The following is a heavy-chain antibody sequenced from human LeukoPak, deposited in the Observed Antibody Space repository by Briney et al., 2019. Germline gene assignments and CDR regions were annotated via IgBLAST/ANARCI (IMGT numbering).Heavy chain of an antibody. D-gene: IGHD3-10*01. Sequence: GGSLRLSCAASGFTFSSYGMHWVRQAPGKGLEWVAVISYDGSNKYYADSVKGRFTISRDNSKNTLYLQMNSLRAEDTAVYYCAKARARFDYWGQGTLVTVSS. CDR1: GFTFSSYG. CDR2: ISYDGSNK. CDR3: AKARARFDY. V-gene: IGHV3-30*18. J-gene: IGHJ4*02.